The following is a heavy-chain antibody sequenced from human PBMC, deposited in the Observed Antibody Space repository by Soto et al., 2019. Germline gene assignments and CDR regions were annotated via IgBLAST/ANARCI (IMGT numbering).Heavy chain of an antibody. CDR2: IYPGDSDT. D-gene: IGHD6-19*01. Sequence: PGESLKISCKGSGYSFTSYWIGWVRQMPGKGLEWMGIIYPGDSDTRYSPSFQGQVTISTDKSISTAYLQWSSLKASDTAMYYCARRDISSGYPKYNWFDPWGQGTLVTVSS. CDR1: GYSFTSYW. J-gene: IGHJ5*02. CDR3: ARRDISSGYPKYNWFDP. V-gene: IGHV5-51*01.